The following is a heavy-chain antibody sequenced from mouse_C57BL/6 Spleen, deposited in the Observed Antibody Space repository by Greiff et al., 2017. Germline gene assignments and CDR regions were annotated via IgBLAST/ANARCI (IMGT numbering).Heavy chain of an antibody. J-gene: IGHJ4*01. D-gene: IGHD1-1*01. V-gene: IGHV1-55*01. CDR1: GYTFTSYW. CDR2: IYPGSGST. Sequence: VQLQQPGAELVKPGASVKMSCKASGYTFTSYWITWVKQRPGQGLEWIGDIYPGSGSTNYNEKFKSKATLTVDTSSSTAYMQLSSLTSEDSAVYYCARVNYYGSSHYAMDYWGQGTSVTVSS. CDR3: ARVNYYGSSHYAMDY.